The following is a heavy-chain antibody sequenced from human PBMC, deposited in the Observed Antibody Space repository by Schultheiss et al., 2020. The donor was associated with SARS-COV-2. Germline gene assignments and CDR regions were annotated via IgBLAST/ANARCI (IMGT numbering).Heavy chain of an antibody. V-gene: IGHV3-30*03. J-gene: IGHJ5*02. CDR1: GFTFGTYN. CDR3: VRDRSWWTPYNCFDL. D-gene: IGHD2-15*01. CDR2: ISYDGSNK. Sequence: GGSLRLSCAASGFTFGTYNMHWVRQAPGKGLEWVAVISYDGSNKYYADSMQGRFTVSRDNANNSLYLQMHSLRAEDTAVYYCVRDRSWWTPYNCFDLWGRGTLVTVSS.